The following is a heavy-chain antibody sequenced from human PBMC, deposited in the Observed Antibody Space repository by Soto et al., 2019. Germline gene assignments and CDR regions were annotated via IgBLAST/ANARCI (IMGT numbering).Heavy chain of an antibody. J-gene: IGHJ6*02. D-gene: IGHD6-19*01. V-gene: IGHV4-34*01. CDR1: GGSFSGYY. CDR2: INHSGST. CDR3: ARITTPSPLGGWNGMDV. Sequence: SETLSLTCAVYGGSFSGYYWSWIRQPPGKGLEWIGEINHSGSTNYNPSLKSRVTISVDTSKNQFSLKLSSVTAADTAVYYCARITTPSPLGGWNGMDVWGQGTTVTVSS.